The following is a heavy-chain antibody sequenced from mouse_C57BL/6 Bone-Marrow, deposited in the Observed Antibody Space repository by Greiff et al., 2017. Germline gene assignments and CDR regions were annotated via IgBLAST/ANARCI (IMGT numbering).Heavy chain of an antibody. Sequence: VMLVESGPELVKPGASVKLSCKASGYTFTSYDINWVKQRPGKGLEWIGWINHRDGSTKYHEKFKGKAPLTVDTSSSTAYMELHSLTSEDSAVYFCARLEFDGSSGDWYFDVWGTGTTVTVSS. CDR2: INHRDGST. CDR1: GYTFTSYD. CDR3: ARLEFDGSSGDWYFDV. J-gene: IGHJ1*03. V-gene: IGHV1-85*01. D-gene: IGHD1-1*01.